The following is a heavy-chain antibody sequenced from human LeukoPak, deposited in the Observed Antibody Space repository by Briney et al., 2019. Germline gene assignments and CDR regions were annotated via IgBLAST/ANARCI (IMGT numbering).Heavy chain of an antibody. CDR1: GGPFRVSY. D-gene: IGHD5-18*01. V-gene: IGHV4-34*01. J-gene: IGHJ4*02. Sequence: PSETLSLTCAVYGGPFRVSYWSWIRHPQGKGLEWIGEINHSGSTNYNPSLKSRVTISVDTSKNQFSLKLSSVTAADTAVYYCATERGYSYGPFDYWGQGTLVTVSS. CDR2: INHSGST. CDR3: ATERGYSYGPFDY.